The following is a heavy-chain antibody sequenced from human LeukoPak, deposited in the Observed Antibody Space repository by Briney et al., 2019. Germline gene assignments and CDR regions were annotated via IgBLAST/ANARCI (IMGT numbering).Heavy chain of an antibody. Sequence: SQTLSLTCAISGDSVSSNSAAWNWIRQSPSRGLEWLGRTYYRSKWYNDYAVSVKSRITINPDTSKNQFSLKLSSVTAADTAVYYCARVRAITMIVVGHFDLWGRGTLVTVSS. D-gene: IGHD3-22*01. J-gene: IGHJ2*01. V-gene: IGHV6-1*01. CDR3: ARVRAITMIVVGHFDL. CDR2: TYYRSKWYN. CDR1: GDSVSSNSAA.